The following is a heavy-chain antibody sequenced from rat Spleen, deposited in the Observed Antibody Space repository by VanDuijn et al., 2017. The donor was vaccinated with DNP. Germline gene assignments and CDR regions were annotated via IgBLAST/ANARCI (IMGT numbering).Heavy chain of an antibody. CDR3: VRWNSGSYSMDA. J-gene: IGHJ4*01. Sequence: EVQLVESGGGLVSPGRSLKLSCAGSGFTFSDYYMAWVRQAPTKGLDWVASISSDGGHTYYRDSVKGRFTISRDNAKSTLYLQMNSLRSEDMATYYCVRWNSGSYSMDAWGQGTSVTVSS. CDR2: ISSDGGHT. D-gene: IGHD4-3*01. V-gene: IGHV5-25*01. CDR1: GFTFSDYY.